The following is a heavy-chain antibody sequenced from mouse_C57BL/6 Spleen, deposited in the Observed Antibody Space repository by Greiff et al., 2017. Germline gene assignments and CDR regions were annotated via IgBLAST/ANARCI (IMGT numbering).Heavy chain of an antibody. CDR2: INPSNSET. V-gene: IGHV1-52*01. Sequence: QVQLQQPGAELVRPGSSVKLSCKASGYTFTSYWMHWVKQRPIKGLEWIGNINPSNSETHYNQKFKDKATLTVDKSSSTAYMQLSSLTSEDSAVYYCARRVGSSYVDYAMDYWGHGTSVTVAS. CDR3: ARRVGSSYVDYAMDY. D-gene: IGHD1-1*01. CDR1: GYTFTSYW. J-gene: IGHJ4*01.